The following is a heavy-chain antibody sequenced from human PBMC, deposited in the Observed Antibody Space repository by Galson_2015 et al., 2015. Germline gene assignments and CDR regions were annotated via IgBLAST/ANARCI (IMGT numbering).Heavy chain of an antibody. CDR1: GFTFSSYG. CDR2: ISWDGGST. D-gene: IGHD6-19*01. CDR3: AKGHSSGAYYYGMDV. V-gene: IGHV3-43*01. J-gene: IGHJ6*02. Sequence: SLRLSCAASGFTFSSYGMHWVRQAPGKGLEWVSLISWDGGSTYYADSVKGRFTISRDNSKNSLYLQMNSLRTEDTALYYCAKGHSSGAYYYGMDVWGQGTTVTVSS.